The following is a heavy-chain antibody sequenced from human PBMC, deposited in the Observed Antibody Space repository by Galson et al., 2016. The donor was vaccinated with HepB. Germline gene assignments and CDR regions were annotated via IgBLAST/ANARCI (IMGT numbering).Heavy chain of an antibody. V-gene: IGHV3-74*01. CDR2: IYGDGTAT. D-gene: IGHD1-26*01. CDR3: RGSGIHDY. CDR1: GFAFGDYW. Sequence: SLRLSCAASGFAFGDYWMHWVRQVPGKGLVWVSRIYGDGTATDYADSVKGRFTISRDNAKNTVYLQMNSLRVEDTAVYYCRGSGIHDYWGQGTLVIVSS. J-gene: IGHJ4*02.